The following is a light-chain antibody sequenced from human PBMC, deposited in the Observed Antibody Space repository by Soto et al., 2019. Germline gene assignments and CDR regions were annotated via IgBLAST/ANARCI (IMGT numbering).Light chain of an antibody. Sequence: EIVLTQSPGTLSLSPGERATLSCRARQSVSSSYLAWYQQKPGQAPRLLIYGASSRATVIPDRVSGSGSGTDFTLTISRLEREDFAVYYCQQYGSSPWTFGQGTKVAIK. V-gene: IGKV3-20*01. J-gene: IGKJ1*01. CDR1: QSVSSSY. CDR2: GAS. CDR3: QQYGSSPWT.